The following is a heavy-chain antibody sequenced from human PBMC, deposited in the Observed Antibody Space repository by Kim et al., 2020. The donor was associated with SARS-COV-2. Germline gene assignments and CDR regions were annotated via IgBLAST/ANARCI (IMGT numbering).Heavy chain of an antibody. CDR1: GYTFTSYA. CDR3: ARDPNYYGSGSYYNLNWFD. D-gene: IGHD3-10*01. Sequence: ASVNVSCKASGYTFTSYAMHWVRQAPGQRLEWMGWINAGNGNTKYSQKFQDRVTITRDTSASTAYMELSSLRSEDTAVYYCARDPNYYGSGSYYNLNWFD. CDR2: INAGNGNT. J-gene: IGHJ5*01. V-gene: IGHV1-3*01.